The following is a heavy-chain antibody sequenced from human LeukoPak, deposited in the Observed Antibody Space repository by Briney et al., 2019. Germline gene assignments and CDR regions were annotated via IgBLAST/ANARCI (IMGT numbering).Heavy chain of an antibody. CDR1: GYTFTSYG. Sequence: GASVKVSCKASGYTFTSYGISWVRQAPGQGLEWMGWINPNSGGTNYAQKFQGRVTMTRDTSISTAYMELSRLRSDDTAVYYCASMVHRTVTTLSFDYWGQGTLVTVSS. V-gene: IGHV1-2*02. CDR3: ASMVHRTVTTLSFDY. CDR2: INPNSGGT. J-gene: IGHJ4*02. D-gene: IGHD4-17*01.